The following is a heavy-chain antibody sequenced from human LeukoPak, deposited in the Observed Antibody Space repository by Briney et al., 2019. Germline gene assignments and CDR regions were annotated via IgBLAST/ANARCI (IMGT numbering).Heavy chain of an antibody. Sequence: ASVKVSYKASGYTFTSYGMSWVRQAPGQGLEWMGWISAYNGNTNYAQKLQGRVTMTTDTSTSTAYMELRSLRSDDTAVYYCARDNYYDSSGYYFGAFDIWGQGTMVTVSS. J-gene: IGHJ3*02. CDR2: ISAYNGNT. V-gene: IGHV1-18*01. CDR1: GYTFTSYG. D-gene: IGHD3-22*01. CDR3: ARDNYYDSSGYYFGAFDI.